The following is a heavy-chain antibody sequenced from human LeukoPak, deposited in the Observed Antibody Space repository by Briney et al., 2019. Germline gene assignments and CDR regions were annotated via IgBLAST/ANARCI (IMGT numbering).Heavy chain of an antibody. V-gene: IGHV3-23*01. D-gene: IGHD6-19*01. CDR3: ARDPIAVAGRAEYFQH. J-gene: IGHJ1*01. Sequence: GGTLRLSCAASGFTFSSYGMSWVRQAPGKGLEWVSAISGSGGSTYYADSVKGRFTISRDNSKNTLYLQMNSLRAEDTAVYYCARDPIAVAGRAEYFQHWGQGTLVTVSS. CDR2: ISGSGGST. CDR1: GFTFSSYG.